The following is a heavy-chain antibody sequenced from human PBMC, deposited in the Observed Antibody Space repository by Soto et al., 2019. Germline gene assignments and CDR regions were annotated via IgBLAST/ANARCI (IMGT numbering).Heavy chain of an antibody. J-gene: IGHJ4*02. CDR1: GFTFSSYA. CDR3: AKDGAGYSSSSYPN. Sequence: EVQLLESGGGLVQPGGSLRLSCAASGFTFSSYAMSWVRQAPGKGLEWVSAISGSGGSTYYADSVKGRFTISRDNSKNSLSLQMNSLRAEDTAVYYCAKDGAGYSSSSYPNWGQGTLVTVSS. V-gene: IGHV3-23*01. CDR2: ISGSGGST. D-gene: IGHD6-6*01.